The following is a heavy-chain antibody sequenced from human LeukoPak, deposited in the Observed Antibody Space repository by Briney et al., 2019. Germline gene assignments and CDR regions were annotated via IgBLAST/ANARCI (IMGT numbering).Heavy chain of an antibody. CDR3: ATDHGDYASNAFDL. V-gene: IGHV7-4-1*02. Sequence: ASVKVSCKASGYTLTQHSMNWVRQAPGQGLEWMGWIITDTGNPTYAQGFTGRFVFSVDTSVNTAYLQISSLKAEDTAIYYCATDHGDYASNAFDLWGQGTMVTVSS. J-gene: IGHJ3*01. D-gene: IGHD4-17*01. CDR1: GYTLTQHS. CDR2: IITDTGNP.